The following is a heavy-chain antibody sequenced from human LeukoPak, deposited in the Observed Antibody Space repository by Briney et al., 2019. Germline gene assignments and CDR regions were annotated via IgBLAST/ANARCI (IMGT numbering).Heavy chain of an antibody. CDR2: INHSGST. CDR3: ARGVLMVYNLYNWFDP. CDR1: GGSFSGYY. V-gene: IGHV4-34*01. Sequence: SETQSLTCAVYGGSFSGYYWSWIRQPPGKGLEWIGEINHSGSTNYNPSLKSRVTISVDTSKNQFSLKLSSVTAADTAVYYCARGVLMVYNLYNWFDPWGQGTLVTVSS. J-gene: IGHJ5*02. D-gene: IGHD2-8*01.